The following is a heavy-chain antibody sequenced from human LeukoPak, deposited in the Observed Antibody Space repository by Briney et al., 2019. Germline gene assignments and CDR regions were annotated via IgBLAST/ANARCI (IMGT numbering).Heavy chain of an antibody. CDR1: GFTFSDYY. D-gene: IGHD3-10*01. CDR2: LYPGGTI. J-gene: IGHJ3*02. V-gene: IGHV3-53*01. CDR3: TRGLWFGTLGESFDI. Sequence: GGSLRVSCAASGFTFSDYYMSWVRQAPGKGLEWVSVLYPGGTIYYGDSVKGRFSISRDDSKNTLFLQMSTLRAEDTAVYYCTRGLWFGTLGESFDIWGQGTMVTVSS.